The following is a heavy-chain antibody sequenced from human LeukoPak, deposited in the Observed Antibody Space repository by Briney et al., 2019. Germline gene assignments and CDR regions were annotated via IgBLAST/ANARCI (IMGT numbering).Heavy chain of an antibody. Sequence: GASVKVSCKASGYTFTGYYMHWVRQAPGQGLEWMGWINPNSGGTNYAQKFQGRVTMTRDTSISTAYMELSRLRSDDTAVYYCASESGSYYPRTWPGYWGQGTLVTVSS. CDR3: ASESGSYYPRTWPGY. D-gene: IGHD1-26*01. V-gene: IGHV1-2*02. CDR1: GYTFTGYY. J-gene: IGHJ4*02. CDR2: INPNSGGT.